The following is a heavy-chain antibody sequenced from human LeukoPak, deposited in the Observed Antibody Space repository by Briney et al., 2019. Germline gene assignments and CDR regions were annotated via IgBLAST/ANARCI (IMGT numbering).Heavy chain of an antibody. CDR2: IFDSGST. CDR3: ARVRGSDSSGWYRWFDP. Sequence: SETLSLTCTVSGGSISSYYWSWIRQPPGKGLEWIGYIFDSGSTNYNPSLKGRVTISVDTSKSQFSLRLSSVTAADTAVYYCARVRGSDSSGWYRWFDPWGQGTLVTVSS. CDR1: GGSISSYY. D-gene: IGHD6-19*01. J-gene: IGHJ5*02. V-gene: IGHV4-59*08.